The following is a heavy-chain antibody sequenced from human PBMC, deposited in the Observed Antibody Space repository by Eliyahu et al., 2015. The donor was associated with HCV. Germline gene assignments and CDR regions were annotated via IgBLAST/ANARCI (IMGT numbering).Heavy chain of an antibody. CDR2: IHYGESP. CDR3: ATTPRSKTTVNYSYYDMHI. CDR1: GGSXXGSSHY. V-gene: IGHV4-39*01. D-gene: IGHD4-11*01. Sequence: QPQLQESGPGLVKPSETLSLTCTVSGGSXXGSSHYWGWXXQPPGKGLEWIGSIHYGESPSYNPSLKSRVTVSVDTSTNQLSLRLSSVTAADTAVYYCATTPRSKTTVNYSYYDMHIWGKGTTVTVSS. J-gene: IGHJ6*04.